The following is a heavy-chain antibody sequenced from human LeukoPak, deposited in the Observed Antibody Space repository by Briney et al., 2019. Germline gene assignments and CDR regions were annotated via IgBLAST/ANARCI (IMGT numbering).Heavy chain of an antibody. J-gene: IGHJ6*02. CDR1: GGSISSYY. D-gene: IGHD1-7*01. CDR3: ARDDWNYGSSMDV. CDR2: IYYSGST. Sequence: SETLSLTCTVSGGSISSYYWSWIRQPPGKGLEWIGYIYYSGSTNYNPSLKSRVTISVDTSKNQFSLKLSSVTAADTAVYYCARDDWNYGSSMDVWGQGTTVTVSS. V-gene: IGHV4-59*01.